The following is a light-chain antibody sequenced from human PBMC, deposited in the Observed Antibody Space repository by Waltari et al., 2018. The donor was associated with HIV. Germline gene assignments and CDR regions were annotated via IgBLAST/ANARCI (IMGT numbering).Light chain of an antibody. CDR1: SSDVGAYNY. CDR3: SSDAGGSSKEV. CDR2: EVS. J-gene: IGLJ2*01. Sequence: QSALTQPPSASGSPGQSVTISCTGTSSDVGAYNYVSWFQQHPGKAPKLMIYEVSKRPSGVPDRFSGSRSGNTTTLSVTGLQAEDEADDYYSSDAGGSSKEVFGGGTRLTVL. V-gene: IGLV2-8*01.